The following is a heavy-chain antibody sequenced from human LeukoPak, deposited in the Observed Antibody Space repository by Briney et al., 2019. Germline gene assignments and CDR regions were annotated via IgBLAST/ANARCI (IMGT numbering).Heavy chain of an antibody. J-gene: IGHJ5*02. CDR2: ISYDGSNK. Sequence: PGGSLRLSCAASGFTFSSYAMHWVRQAPGKGLEWVAVISYDGSNKYYADSVKGRFTISRDNSKNTLYLQMNSLRAEDTAVYYCARDVRRYDFWSGYPGGEFDPWGQGTLVTVSS. CDR3: ARDVRRYDFWSGYPGGEFDP. CDR1: GFTFSSYA. V-gene: IGHV3-30*04. D-gene: IGHD3-3*01.